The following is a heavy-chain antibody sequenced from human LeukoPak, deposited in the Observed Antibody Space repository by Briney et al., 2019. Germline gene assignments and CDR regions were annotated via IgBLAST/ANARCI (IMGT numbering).Heavy chain of an antibody. CDR2: ISSSSSYI. CDR3: ARDNPKKLRFLEWLMNWFDP. V-gene: IGHV3-21*01. J-gene: IGHJ5*02. CDR1: GFTFSSYS. D-gene: IGHD3-3*01. Sequence: GGSLRLSCAASGFTFSSYSMNWVRQAPGKGLEWVSSISSSSSYIYYADSVKGRFTISRDNAKNSLYLQMNSLRAEDTAVYYCARDNPKKLRFLEWLMNWFDPWGQGTLVTVSS.